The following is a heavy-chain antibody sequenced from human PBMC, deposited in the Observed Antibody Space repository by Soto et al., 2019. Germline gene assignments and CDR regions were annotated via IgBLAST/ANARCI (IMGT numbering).Heavy chain of an antibody. CDR3: ARVLLHYYGSGSYYNGGYYYYGMDV. CDR1: GGTFSSYA. D-gene: IGHD3-10*01. V-gene: IGHV1-69*13. Sequence: SVKVSCKASGGTFSSYAISWVRQAPGQGLEWMGGIIPIFGTANYAQKFQGRVTVTADESTSTAYMELSSLRSEDTAVYYCARVLLHYYGSGSYYNGGYYYYGMDVWGQGTTVTVSS. CDR2: IIPIFGTA. J-gene: IGHJ6*02.